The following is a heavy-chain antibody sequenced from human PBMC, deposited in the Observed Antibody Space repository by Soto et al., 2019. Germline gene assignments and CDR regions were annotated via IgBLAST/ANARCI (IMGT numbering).Heavy chain of an antibody. CDR2: IYYSGST. D-gene: IGHD3-22*01. J-gene: IGHJ4*02. V-gene: IGHV4-31*03. CDR3: ARTYYYDSSGQYYFDY. Sequence: SETLSLTCTVSGGSISSGGYYWSWIRQHPGKGLEWIGYIYYSGSTYYNPSLKSRVTISVDTSKNQFSLKLSSVTAADTAVYYCARTYYYDSSGQYYFDYWGQGTLVTVSS. CDR1: GGSISSGGYY.